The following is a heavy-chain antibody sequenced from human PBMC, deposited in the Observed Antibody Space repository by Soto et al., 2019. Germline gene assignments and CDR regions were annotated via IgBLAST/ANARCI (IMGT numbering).Heavy chain of an antibody. V-gene: IGHV3-15*01. CDR1: GFTFSNAW. CDR2: IKSKTDGGTT. Sequence: GGSLRLSCAASGFTFSNAWMSWVRQAPGKGLEWVGRIKSKTDGGTTDYAAPVKGRFTISRDDSKNTLYLQMNSLKTEDTAVYYCTLAYCSGGSCTWGQGTLVTVSS. D-gene: IGHD2-15*01. J-gene: IGHJ5*02. CDR3: TLAYCSGGSCT.